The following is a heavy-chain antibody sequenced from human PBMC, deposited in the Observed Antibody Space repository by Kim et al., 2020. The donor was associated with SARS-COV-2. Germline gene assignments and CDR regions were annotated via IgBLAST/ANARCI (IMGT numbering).Heavy chain of an antibody. J-gene: IGHJ4*02. D-gene: IGHD2-2*01. Sequence: GRFTISRDNSKNTLYLQMNSLRAKDTAVYYCAKDRCSSTSCYADGYYFDYWGQGTLVTVSS. CDR3: AKDRCSSTSCYADGYYFDY. V-gene: IGHV3-23*01.